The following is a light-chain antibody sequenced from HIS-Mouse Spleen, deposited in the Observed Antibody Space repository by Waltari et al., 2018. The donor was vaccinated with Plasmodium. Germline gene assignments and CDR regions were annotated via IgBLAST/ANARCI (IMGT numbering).Light chain of an antibody. V-gene: IGLV3-10*01. Sequence: SYELTQTLSVSVSPGQTASFTCSGDASPQKSAFWYQQKSGQAPVLVIYEDSKRPSGIPERFSGSSSGTMATLTISGAQVEDEADYYCYSTDSSGNHRVFGGGTKLTVL. CDR3: YSTDSSGNHRV. CDR1: ASPQKS. J-gene: IGLJ3*02. CDR2: EDS.